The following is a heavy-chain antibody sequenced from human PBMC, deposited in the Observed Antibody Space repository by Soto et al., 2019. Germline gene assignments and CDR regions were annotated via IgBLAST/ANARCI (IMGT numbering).Heavy chain of an antibody. CDR3: ARVNIVAATFDY. CDR1: GGSISSSNW. J-gene: IGHJ4*02. D-gene: IGHD5-12*01. V-gene: IGHV4-4*02. CDR2: IYHSGST. Sequence: KLSETLSLTCAVSGGSISSSNWWSWVRQPPGKGLEWIGEIYHSGSTNYNPSLKSRVTISVDKSKNQFSLKLSSVTAADTAVYYCARVNIVAATFDYWGQGTLVTVSS.